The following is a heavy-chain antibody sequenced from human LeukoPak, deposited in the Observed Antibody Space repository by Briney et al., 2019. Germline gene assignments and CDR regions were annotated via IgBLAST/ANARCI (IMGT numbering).Heavy chain of an antibody. CDR2: KSDGST. J-gene: IGHJ5*02. D-gene: IGHD3-22*01. CDR1: GFTFSTYW. CDR3: ARREINGYYLS. Sequence: GGSLRLSCAASGFTFSTYWMHWVRQAPGKGLVWVSRKSDGSTNYADSVKGRFIISRDNSRNTLSLQMHSLRAEDTAVYYCARREINGYYLSWGQGTLVTVSS. V-gene: IGHV3-74*01.